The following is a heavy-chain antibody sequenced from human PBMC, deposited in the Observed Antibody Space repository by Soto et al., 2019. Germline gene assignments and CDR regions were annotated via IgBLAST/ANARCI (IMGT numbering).Heavy chain of an antibody. J-gene: IGHJ6*02. V-gene: IGHV4-39*01. CDR1: GGSISSSSSY. CDR3: ARFGAIAAAAIYGMDV. Sequence: QLQLQESGPGLVKPSETLSLTCTVSGGSISSSSSYWGWIRQSPGKGLEWIGNIYYGGSTYYSPSLKSRVTISVDTSKNQFSLELSSVTAADTAVYYCARFGAIAAAAIYGMDVWGQGTTVTVSS. D-gene: IGHD6-13*01. CDR2: IYYGGST.